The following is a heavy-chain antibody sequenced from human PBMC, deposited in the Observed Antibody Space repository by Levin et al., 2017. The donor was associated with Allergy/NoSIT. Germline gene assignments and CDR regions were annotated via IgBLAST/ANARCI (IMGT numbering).Heavy chain of an antibody. V-gene: IGHV3-21*01. CDR2: ISSSSSYI. D-gene: IGHD3-10*01. J-gene: IGHJ5*02. Sequence: GESLKISCAASGFTFSSYSMNWVRQAPGKGLEWVSSISSSSSYIYYADSVKGRFTISRDNAKNSLYLQMNSLRAEDTAVYYCARVGALLWFGDYPPDWFDPWGQGTLVTVSS. CDR1: GFTFSSYS. CDR3: ARVGALLWFGDYPPDWFDP.